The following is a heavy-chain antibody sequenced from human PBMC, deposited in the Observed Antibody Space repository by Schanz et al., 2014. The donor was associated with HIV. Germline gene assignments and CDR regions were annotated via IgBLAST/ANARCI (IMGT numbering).Heavy chain of an antibody. D-gene: IGHD4-17*01. CDR2: TYHSGIT. V-gene: IGHV4-30-2*01. Sequence: QLQLQESGSGLVKPSQTLSLTCAVSGGSISSSSYSWGWIRQPPGKGLEWIGYTYHSGITNYNPSLKSRFTISVDTSKTQFSLILTCVTAADTAVYFCGRGTRYERDYVGPRSDGMDVWGQGTTVIVSS. CDR1: GGSISSSSYS. J-gene: IGHJ6*02. CDR3: GRGTRYERDYVGPRSDGMDV.